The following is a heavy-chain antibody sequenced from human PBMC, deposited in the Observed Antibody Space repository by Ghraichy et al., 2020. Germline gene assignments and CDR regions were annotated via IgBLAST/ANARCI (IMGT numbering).Heavy chain of an antibody. D-gene: IGHD3-9*01. J-gene: IGHJ5*02. CDR2: IYWDDDK. CDR3: AHRGGYYDILTGYSGWFDP. CDR1: GFSLSTSGVG. V-gene: IGHV2-5*02. Sequence: SGPTLVKPTQTLTLTCTFSGFSLSTSGVGVGWIRQPPGKALEWLALIYWDDDKRYSPSLKSRLTITKDTSKNQVVLTMTNMDPVDTATYYCAHRGGYYDILTGYSGWFDPWGQGTLVTVSS.